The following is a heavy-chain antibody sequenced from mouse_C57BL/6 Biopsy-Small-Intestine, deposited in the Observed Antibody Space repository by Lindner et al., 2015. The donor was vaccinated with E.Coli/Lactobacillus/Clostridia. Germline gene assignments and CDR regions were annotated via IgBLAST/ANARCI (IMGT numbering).Heavy chain of an antibody. CDR2: IFPGSGST. J-gene: IGHJ2*01. CDR1: GYTFTDCY. V-gene: IGHV1-75*01. D-gene: IGHD2-1*01. Sequence: VQLQESGPELVKPGTSVKISCKASGYTFTDCYLNWVKQRPGQKLEWIGWIFPGSGSTYYNEKFKAKATLTVDKSSNTAYMLLSSLTSEDSAVYFCARHHYGNTYFDYWGQGTTLTVSS. CDR3: ARHHYGNTYFDY.